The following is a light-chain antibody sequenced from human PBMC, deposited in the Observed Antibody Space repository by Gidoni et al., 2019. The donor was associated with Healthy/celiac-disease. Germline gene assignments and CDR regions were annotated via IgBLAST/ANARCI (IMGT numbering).Light chain of an antibody. V-gene: IGLV1-40*01. CDR2: GNS. CDR1: SSNIGAGYD. J-gene: IGLJ2*01. Sequence: QSVLTQPPSVSGAPGQRVTIPCPGRSSNIGAGYDVHWYQPLPGTAPKLLIYGNSNRPSGVPDRFSGSKSGTSASLAITGLQAEDEADYYCQSYDSSLSGVVFGGGTKLTVL. CDR3: QSYDSSLSGVV.